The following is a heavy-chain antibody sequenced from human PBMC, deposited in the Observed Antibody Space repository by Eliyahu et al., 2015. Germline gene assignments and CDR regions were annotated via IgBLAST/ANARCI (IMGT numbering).Heavy chain of an antibody. J-gene: IGHJ4*02. CDR2: ISHNGGST. V-gene: IGHV3-23*01. CDR3: AKYGLTIFG. CDR1: GFTXSGXA. D-gene: IGHD3-3*01. Sequence: EVQLLDSGGGVVQPGXSLRXSCAASGFTXSGXAXXXVRQAPGKGPEWVSAISHNGGSTYYADSVRGRFTISRDNSKNTLYLQMNSLRANDTAVYYCAKYGLTIFGWGQGTLVTVSS.